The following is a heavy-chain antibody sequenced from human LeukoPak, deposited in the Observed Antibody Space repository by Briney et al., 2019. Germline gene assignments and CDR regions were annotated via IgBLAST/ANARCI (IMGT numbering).Heavy chain of an antibody. D-gene: IGHD3-10*01. CDR1: GFTFSNHG. CDR3: AKDDAWLRFGE. J-gene: IGHJ4*02. Sequence: GSLRLSCAASGFTFSNHGMNWVRQAPGKGLEWVSGISPSGDITYYADSVKGRFTISRDNSKNTLYLEVISLTAEDTAVYYCAKDDAWLRFGEWSQRTLVTVSS. V-gene: IGHV3-23*01. CDR2: ISPSGDIT.